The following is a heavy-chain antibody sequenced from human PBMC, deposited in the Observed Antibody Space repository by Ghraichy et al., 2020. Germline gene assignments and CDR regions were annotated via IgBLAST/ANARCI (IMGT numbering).Heavy chain of an antibody. J-gene: IGHJ4*02. V-gene: IGHV3-7*03. CDR1: GFTFSTYW. Sequence: GGSLRLSCTASGFTFSTYWMSWVRQAPGKGLEWVTSIKQDASDKRYVDSVKGRFTISRDNAENALLLQMNSLRVEDTAVYYCARAARGGDHDFWGQGTLVTVSS. CDR3: ARAARGGDHDF. D-gene: IGHD3-3*01. CDR2: IKQDASDK.